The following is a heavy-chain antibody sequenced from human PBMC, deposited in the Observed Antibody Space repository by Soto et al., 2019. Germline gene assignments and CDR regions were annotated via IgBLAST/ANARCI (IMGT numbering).Heavy chain of an antibody. CDR3: ARHYSSSWQYYYYMDV. V-gene: IGHV4-39*01. CDR1: GGSISSSSYY. D-gene: IGHD6-13*01. J-gene: IGHJ6*03. Sequence: QLQLQESGPGLVKPSETLSLTCTVSGGSISSSSYYWGWIRQPPGKGLEWIGSIYYSGSTFYNPSLKSRVTRSVGTSKNQFSLKLSSVIAADTAVYYCARHYSSSWQYYYYMDVWGKGTTVTVSS. CDR2: IYYSGST.